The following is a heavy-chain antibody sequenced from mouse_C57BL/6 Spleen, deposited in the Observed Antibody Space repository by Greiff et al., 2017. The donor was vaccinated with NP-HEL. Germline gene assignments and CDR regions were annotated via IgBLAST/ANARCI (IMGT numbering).Heavy chain of an antibody. D-gene: IGHD1-1*01. CDR2: IHPSDSDT. Sequence: VQLQQPGAELVKPGASVKVSCKASGYTFTSYWMHWVKQRPGQGLEWIGRIHPSDSDTNYNQKFKGKATLTVDKSSSTANMQLSSLTSEYSAVYYCAIEDSGSSLFAYWGQGTLVTVSA. V-gene: IGHV1-74*01. J-gene: IGHJ3*01. CDR1: GYTFTSYW. CDR3: AIEDSGSSLFAY.